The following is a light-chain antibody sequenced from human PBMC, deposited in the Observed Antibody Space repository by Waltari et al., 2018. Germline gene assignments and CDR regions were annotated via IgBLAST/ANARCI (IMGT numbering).Light chain of an antibody. CDR3: QSSDSSLSRV. J-gene: IGLJ3*02. CDR1: SSNIGAGYD. V-gene: IGLV1-40*01. Sequence: QDVLTQPPSASGAPGQRVTISCTGSSSNIGAGYDVHWYQQIPGTAPKPLIYGNRNRAPWAPDRLPGSKSGTSAALAIAGLQAEDEADYYCQSSDSSLSRVFGGGTKLTVL. CDR2: GNR.